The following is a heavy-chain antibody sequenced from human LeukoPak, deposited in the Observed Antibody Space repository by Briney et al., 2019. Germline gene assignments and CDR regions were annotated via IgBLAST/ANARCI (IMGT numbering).Heavy chain of an antibody. Sequence: PSETLSLTCAVSGYSISSGYYWGWIRQPPGKGLEWIGSIYHSGSTYYNPSLKSRVTISVDTSKNQFSLKLTSVTAADTAVYYCARPRRLGYCSSTSCHAFDYWGQGTLVTVSS. CDR2: IYHSGST. J-gene: IGHJ4*02. D-gene: IGHD2-2*01. CDR1: GYSISSGYY. V-gene: IGHV4-38-2*01. CDR3: ARPRRLGYCSSTSCHAFDY.